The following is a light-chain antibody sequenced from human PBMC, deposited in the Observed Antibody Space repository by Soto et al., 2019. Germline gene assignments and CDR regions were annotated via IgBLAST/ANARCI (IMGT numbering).Light chain of an antibody. CDR3: AAWDDSLNAVV. Sequence: QSVLTQPPSASGTPGQRVTISCSGGSSNIGSNTVNWYQQLPGTAPNLLIYRSNQRPSGVPDRFSGSKSGTSASLAISGLQSEDEADYYCAAWDDSLNAVVFGGGTKVTVL. J-gene: IGLJ2*01. CDR1: SSNIGSNT. CDR2: RSN. V-gene: IGLV1-44*01.